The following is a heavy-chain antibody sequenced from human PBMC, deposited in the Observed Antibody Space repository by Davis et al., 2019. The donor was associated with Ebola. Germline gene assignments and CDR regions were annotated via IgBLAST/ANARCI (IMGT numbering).Heavy chain of an antibody. D-gene: IGHD3-9*01. V-gene: IGHV5-51*01. CDR2: IYPGDSDT. J-gene: IGHJ4*02. CDR3: ARVYYDILTGYYDDY. CDR1: GYSFTSYW. Sequence: GESLKISCKGSGYSFTSYWIGWVRQMPGKGLEWMGIIYPGDSDTRYSPSFQGQVTISADKSISTAYLQWSSLKASDTAMYYCARVYYDILTGYYDDYWGQGTLVTVSS.